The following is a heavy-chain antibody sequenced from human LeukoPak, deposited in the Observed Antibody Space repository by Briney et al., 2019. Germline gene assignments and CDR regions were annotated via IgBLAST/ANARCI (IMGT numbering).Heavy chain of an antibody. CDR1: GFTFSSYW. V-gene: IGHV3-74*01. J-gene: IGHJ3*02. D-gene: IGHD1-26*01. Sequence: TXXSXRLSCAASGFTFSSYWMHWVRQAXGKGLVWVSRINSDGSTTTYADSMKGRFTISRDKAKNTLYLQMNSLRAEDTAVYYCAVKWTYDGFDIWGQGTMVTVSS. CDR2: INSDGSTT. CDR3: AVKWTYDGFDI.